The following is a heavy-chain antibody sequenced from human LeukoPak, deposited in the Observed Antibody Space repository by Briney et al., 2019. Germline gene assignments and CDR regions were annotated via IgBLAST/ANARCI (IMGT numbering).Heavy chain of an antibody. CDR3: ASHIIGYCSSTSCYELDY. CDR2: INPNSGGT. D-gene: IGHD2-2*01. CDR1: GYTLTGYY. Sequence: ASVKVSCKASGYTLTGYYMHWVRQAPGQGLEWMGWINPNSGGTNYAQKFQGRVTMTRDTSISTAYMELSRLRSDDTAVYYCASHIIGYCSSTSCYELDYWGQGTLVTVSS. J-gene: IGHJ4*02. V-gene: IGHV1-2*02.